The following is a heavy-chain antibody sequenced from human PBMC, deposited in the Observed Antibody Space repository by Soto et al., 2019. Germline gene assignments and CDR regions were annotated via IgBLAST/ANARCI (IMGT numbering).Heavy chain of an antibody. Sequence: GGSLRLSCAASGFTFSSHAMSWVRQAPGKGLEWVSAISGSGGSTYYADSVKGRFTISRDNSKNTLYLQMNSLRAEDTAVYYCAKPQGYYGSGSYSSRNWFDPWGQGTLVTVSS. D-gene: IGHD3-10*01. CDR2: ISGSGGST. J-gene: IGHJ5*02. V-gene: IGHV3-23*01. CDR1: GFTFSSHA. CDR3: AKPQGYYGSGSYSSRNWFDP.